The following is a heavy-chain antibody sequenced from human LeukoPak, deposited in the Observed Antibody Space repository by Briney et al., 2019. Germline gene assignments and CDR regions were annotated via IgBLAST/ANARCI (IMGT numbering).Heavy chain of an antibody. D-gene: IGHD5-18*01. CDR3: ARALVGYSYGYGYYFDY. CDR1: GGSFSGYY. CDR2: IYHSGST. V-gene: IGHV4-34*01. Sequence: SETLSLTCAVYGGSFSGYYWSWIRQPPGKGLEWIGSIYHSGSTYYNPSLKSRVTISVDTSKNQFSLKLSSVTAADTAVYYCARALVGYSYGYGYYFDYWGQGTLVTVSS. J-gene: IGHJ4*02.